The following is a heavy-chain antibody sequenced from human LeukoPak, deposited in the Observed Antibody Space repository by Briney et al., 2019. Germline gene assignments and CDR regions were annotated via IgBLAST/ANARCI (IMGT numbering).Heavy chain of an antibody. D-gene: IGHD3-22*01. CDR1: GGTFSSYA. CDR3: AAHYYDSSGYFDY. Sequence: LAASVEVSCKASGGTFSSYAISWVRQAPGQGLEWMGGIIPIFGTANYAQKFQGRVTITTDESTSTAYMELSSLRSEDTAVYYCAAHYYDSSGYFDYWGQGTLVTVSS. V-gene: IGHV1-69*05. CDR2: IIPIFGTA. J-gene: IGHJ4*02.